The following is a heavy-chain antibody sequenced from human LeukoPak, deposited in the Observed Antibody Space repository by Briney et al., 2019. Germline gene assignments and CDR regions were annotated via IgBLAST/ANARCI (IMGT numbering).Heavy chain of an antibody. CDR2: IYTSGST. J-gene: IGHJ4*02. D-gene: IGHD4-17*01. CDR3: AGLSVTTYYFDN. CDR1: GGSISSGSYY. Sequence: SETLSLTCTVSGGSISSGSYYWSWIRQPAGKGLEWIGRIYTSGSTNYNPSLKSRVTISVDTSKNQFSLKLSSVAAADTAVYYCAGLSVTTYYFDNWGQGTLVTVSS. V-gene: IGHV4-61*02.